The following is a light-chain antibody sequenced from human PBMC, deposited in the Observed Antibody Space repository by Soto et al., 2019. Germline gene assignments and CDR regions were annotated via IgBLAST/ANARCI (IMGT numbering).Light chain of an antibody. Sequence: QSALTQPASVSGSPGQSITISCTGTNSDIGHYNYVSWYQQHPGKVPKLIIYEVSNRPSGVSNRFSGSKSGNTASLTISGLQAEDEADYYCSSYTSSSTVVFGGGTKLTVL. V-gene: IGLV2-14*01. CDR3: SSYTSSSTVV. J-gene: IGLJ2*01. CDR2: EVS. CDR1: NSDIGHYNY.